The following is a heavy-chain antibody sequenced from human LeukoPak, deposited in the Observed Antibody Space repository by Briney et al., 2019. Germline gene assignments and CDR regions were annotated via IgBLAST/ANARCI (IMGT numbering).Heavy chain of an antibody. Sequence: GRSLRLSCAASGFTFDDYAMHWVWQAPGKGLEWVSGISWNSGNIGYADSVKGRFTISRDNAKNSLYLQMNSLRREDMALYYCAKGFFSIAGNFDHWGQGTLVTVSS. D-gene: IGHD6-6*01. CDR3: AKGFFSIAGNFDH. CDR1: GFTFDDYA. CDR2: ISWNSGNI. J-gene: IGHJ4*02. V-gene: IGHV3-9*03.